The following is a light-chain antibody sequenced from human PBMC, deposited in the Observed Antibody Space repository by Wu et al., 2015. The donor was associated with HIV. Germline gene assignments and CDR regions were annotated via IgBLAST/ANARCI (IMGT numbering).Light chain of an antibody. V-gene: IGKV3-11*01. CDR1: QNVNNY. CDR3: QQSGGWPLT. CDR2: DSS. Sequence: EIVLTQSPVTLSLSPGERATLSCRASQNVNNYLAWYQQKPGQSPRLLIYDSSNRATGIPARFSGSGSGTDFTLIISSLDVEDFAVYYCQQSGGWPLTFG. J-gene: IGKJ5*01.